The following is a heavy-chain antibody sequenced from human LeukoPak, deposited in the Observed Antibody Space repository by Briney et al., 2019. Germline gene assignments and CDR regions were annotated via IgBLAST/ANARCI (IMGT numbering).Heavy chain of an antibody. V-gene: IGHV4-39*07. D-gene: IGHD3-10*01. CDR3: AREGYYYGSGSYLGY. Sequence: PSETLSLTCTVSGGSISSSSYYWGWIRQPPGKGLEWIGEINHSGSTNYNLSLKSRVTISVDTSKNQFSLKLSSVTAADTAVYYCAREGYYYGSGSYLGYWGQGTLVTVSS. CDR1: GGSISSSSYY. CDR2: INHSGST. J-gene: IGHJ4*02.